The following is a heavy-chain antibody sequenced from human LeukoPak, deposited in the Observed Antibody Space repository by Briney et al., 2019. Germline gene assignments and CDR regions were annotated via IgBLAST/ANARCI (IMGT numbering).Heavy chain of an antibody. J-gene: IGHJ6*02. CDR3: ARVDTALVTFLIYYYGMDV. CDR1: GFTFSSYA. CDR2: ISYEGSNK. V-gene: IGHV3-30-3*01. Sequence: PGGSLRLSCAASGFTFSSYAMHWVRQAPGKGLEWVAVISYEGSNKYYADSVKGRFTISRDNSKNTLYLQMNSLRAEDTAVYYCARVDTALVTFLIYYYGMDVCGQGTTVTVSS. D-gene: IGHD5-18*01.